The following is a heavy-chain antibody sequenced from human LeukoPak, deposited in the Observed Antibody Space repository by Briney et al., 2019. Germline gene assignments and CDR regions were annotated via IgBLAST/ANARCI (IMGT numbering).Heavy chain of an antibody. J-gene: IGHJ6*03. CDR3: ARDMEELVVEDYYYYMDV. Sequence: PGGSLRLSCAASGFTFSSYGMHWVRQAPGKGLEWVAVIWYDGSNKYYADSVKGRFTISRDNSKNTLYLQMNSLRAEDTAVYYCARDMEELVVEDYYYYMDVWGKGTTVTVSS. V-gene: IGHV3-33*01. CDR2: IWYDGSNK. D-gene: IGHD2-8*02. CDR1: GFTFSSYG.